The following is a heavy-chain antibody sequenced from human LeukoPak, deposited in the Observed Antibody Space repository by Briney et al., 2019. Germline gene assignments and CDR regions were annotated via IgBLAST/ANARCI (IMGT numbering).Heavy chain of an antibody. CDR1: GGSISSYY. D-gene: IGHD3-16*01. CDR2: IYYSGST. Sequence: PSETLSLTCTVSGGSISSYYWSWIRQPPGKGLEWIGYIYYSGSTNYNPSLKSRVTISVDTSKNQFSLKLSSVTAADTAVYYCAGLTYYDYVWGSFDYWGQGTLVTVSS. V-gene: IGHV4-59*01. CDR3: AGLTYYDYVWGSFDY. J-gene: IGHJ4*02.